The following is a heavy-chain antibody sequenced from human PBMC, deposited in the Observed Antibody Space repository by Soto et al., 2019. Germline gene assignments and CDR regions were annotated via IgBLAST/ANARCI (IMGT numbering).Heavy chain of an antibody. D-gene: IGHD1-1*01. CDR3: AREGAGMAATFDP. J-gene: IGHJ5*02. CDR1: GGTFSSYT. CDR2: IIPIFGTT. V-gene: IGHV1-69*01. Sequence: QVQLVQSGAEVKTPGSSVKVSCNASGGTFSSYTMTWVRQAPGPGPEWMGGIIPIFGTTNYAQRFQGRIPITADVSTSTAYMELISLTSEDTAVYYCAREGAGMAATFDPWGQGTLVTFSS.